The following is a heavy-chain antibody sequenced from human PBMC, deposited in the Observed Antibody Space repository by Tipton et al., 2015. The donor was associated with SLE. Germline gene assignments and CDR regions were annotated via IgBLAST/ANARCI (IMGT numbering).Heavy chain of an antibody. Sequence: TLSLTCTVSGGSLSSYYWGWIRQPPEKGLEYIGSIFHSGSTHYNPSLKSRVTISVDTSKNQFSLKLTSVTAADTAVYFCARIKWFGESNWFDPWGQGTLVTVST. CDR2: IFHSGST. CDR1: GGSLSSYY. D-gene: IGHD3-10*01. V-gene: IGHV4-38-2*02. J-gene: IGHJ5*02. CDR3: ARIKWFGESNWFDP.